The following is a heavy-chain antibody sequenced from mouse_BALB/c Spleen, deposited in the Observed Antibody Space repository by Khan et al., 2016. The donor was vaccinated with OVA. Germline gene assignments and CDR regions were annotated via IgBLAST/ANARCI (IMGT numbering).Heavy chain of an antibody. V-gene: IGHV5-6*01. CDR3: ARLAYYYNSEGFAY. Sequence: EVELVESGGDLVKTGGSLKLSCAASGFTFSTYGMSWVRQTPDKRLEWVATISSGGHSTYYIDSVKGRFTISRYNAKNILYLQMTSLRSEDTAMYYCARLAYYYNSEGFAYWGQGTLVTVSA. J-gene: IGHJ3*01. D-gene: IGHD1-1*01. CDR2: ISSGGHST. CDR1: GFTFSTYG.